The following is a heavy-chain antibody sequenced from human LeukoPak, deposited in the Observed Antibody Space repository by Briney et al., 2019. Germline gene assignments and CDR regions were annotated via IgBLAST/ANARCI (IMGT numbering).Heavy chain of an antibody. Sequence: GRSLRLSCTASGFLFSNFAMHWVRQAPGKGLEWVAVIAADGRDKRHADSVKGRFTISRDSSKNAVYLQMNSLRTEDTAVYHCARDRLKVAVYDFDHWGQGTQVTVSS. CDR1: GFLFSNFA. CDR2: IAADGRDK. CDR3: ARDRLKVAVYDFDH. D-gene: IGHD6-19*01. J-gene: IGHJ4*02. V-gene: IGHV3-30*04.